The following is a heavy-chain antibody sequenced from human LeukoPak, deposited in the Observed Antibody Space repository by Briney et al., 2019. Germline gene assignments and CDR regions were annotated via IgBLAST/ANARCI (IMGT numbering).Heavy chain of an antibody. CDR1: GGTFSSYA. D-gene: IGHD5-24*01. CDR2: IIPIFGTA. J-gene: IGHJ4*02. V-gene: IGHV1-69*13. CDR3: AILGVDGYNYEGYDY. Sequence: ASVKVSCKASGGTFSSYAISWVRQAPGQGLEWMGGIIPIFGTANYAQKFQGRVTITADESTSTAYMELSSLRSEDTAVYYCAILGVDGYNYEGYDYWGQGTLVTVSS.